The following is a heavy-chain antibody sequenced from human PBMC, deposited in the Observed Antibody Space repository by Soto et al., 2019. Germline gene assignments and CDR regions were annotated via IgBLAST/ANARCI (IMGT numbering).Heavy chain of an antibody. CDR1: GFSLTTSEMG. J-gene: IGHJ3*02. V-gene: IGHV2-5*02. CDR3: AHRGCSGVTCYDDAFDI. D-gene: IGHD2-15*01. CDR2: IYWDDDK. Sequence: QITLKESGPTLVKPTQTLTLTCTFSGFSLTTSEMGVGWIRQPPGKALEWLAVIYWDDDKRYCPSLKSRLTITNDTTKNQGVPTMTNMDPVDTATYYCAHRGCSGVTCYDDAFDIWGQGTMVTVSS.